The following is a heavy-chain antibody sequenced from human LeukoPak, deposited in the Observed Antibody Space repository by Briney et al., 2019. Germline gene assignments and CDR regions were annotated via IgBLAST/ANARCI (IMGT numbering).Heavy chain of an antibody. J-gene: IGHJ4*02. D-gene: IGHD1-26*01. V-gene: IGHV3-23*01. CDR1: GFTFSNYA. Sequence: GGPLRLSCAASGFTFSNYAMSWVRQAPGKGLEWVSGISGSAGSTYYADSVKGRFTISRDNSKNTLYLQMSSLTDDDTAVYYCAKKWGVGTTTLDYFDYWGQGTLVTVSS. CDR2: ISGSAGST. CDR3: AKKWGVGTTTLDYFDY.